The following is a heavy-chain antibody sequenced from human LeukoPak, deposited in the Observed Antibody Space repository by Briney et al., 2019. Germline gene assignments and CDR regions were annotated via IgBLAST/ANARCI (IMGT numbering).Heavy chain of an antibody. V-gene: IGHV3-53*01. Sequence: PGGPLRLSCAASEFTLSSNYMNWVRQAPGKGLEWVSVIYSGGSTYFADSVKGRFTISRDNSKNTLYLQMNSLRAEDTAVYYCARGPYSSGWYGDFDYWGQGTLVTVSS. CDR3: ARGPYSSGWYGDFDY. D-gene: IGHD6-19*01. J-gene: IGHJ4*02. CDR1: EFTLSSNY. CDR2: IYSGGST.